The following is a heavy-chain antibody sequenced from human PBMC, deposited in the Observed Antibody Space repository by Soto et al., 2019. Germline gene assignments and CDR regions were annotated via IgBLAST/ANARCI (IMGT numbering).Heavy chain of an antibody. CDR2: INPNSGGT. CDR1: GYTFTGYY. V-gene: IGHV1-2*04. D-gene: IGHD6-13*01. CDR3: ARDSSQAGNCFDP. Sequence: ASVKVSCKASGYTFTGYYMHWVRQAPGQGLEWMGWINPNSGGTNYAQKFQGWVTMTRDTSISTAYMELSRLRSDDTAGDYCARDSSQAGNCFDPWGQGTLVTVSS. J-gene: IGHJ5*02.